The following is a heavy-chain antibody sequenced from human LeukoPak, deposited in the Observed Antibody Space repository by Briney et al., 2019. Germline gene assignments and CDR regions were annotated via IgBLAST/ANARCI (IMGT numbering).Heavy chain of an antibody. CDR2: INPNSGGT. V-gene: IGHV1-2*02. Sequence: GASVKVSCKASGYTFTGYYMHWVRQAPGQGLEWMGWINPNSGGTNYAQKFQGRVTMTRDTSISTAYMELSRLRSDDTAVYYCAGGISGSYGGGDYWGQGTLVTVSS. J-gene: IGHJ4*02. D-gene: IGHD1-26*01. CDR1: GYTFTGYY. CDR3: AGGISGSYGGGDY.